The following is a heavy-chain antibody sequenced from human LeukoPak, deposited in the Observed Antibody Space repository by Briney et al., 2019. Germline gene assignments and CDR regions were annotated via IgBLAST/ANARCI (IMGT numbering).Heavy chain of an antibody. CDR1: GGTFSSYA. D-gene: IGHD6-6*01. J-gene: IGHJ4*02. CDR2: IIPIFGTA. CDR3: AWGEVGSSSSVDY. V-gene: IGHV1-69*05. Sequence: GASVKVSCKASGGTFSSYAISWVRQAPGQGLEWMGRIIPIFGTANYAQKFQGRVTITTDESTSTAYMELSSLRSEDTAVYYVAWGEVGSSSSVDYWGQGTLVTVCS.